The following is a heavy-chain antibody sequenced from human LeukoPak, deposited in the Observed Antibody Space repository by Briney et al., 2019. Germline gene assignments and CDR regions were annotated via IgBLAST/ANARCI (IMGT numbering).Heavy chain of an antibody. CDR3: ASRYCSGGSCYFV. J-gene: IGHJ4*02. CDR2: IYYSGST. D-gene: IGHD2-15*01. Sequence: SETLSLTCTVSGGSLSSGGYYWSWIRQHPGKGLEWIGYIYYSGSTYYNPSLKGRVTISVDTSKNQFSLKLSSVTAADTAVYYCASRYCSGGSCYFVWGQGTLVTVSS. CDR1: GGSLSSGGYY. V-gene: IGHV4-31*03.